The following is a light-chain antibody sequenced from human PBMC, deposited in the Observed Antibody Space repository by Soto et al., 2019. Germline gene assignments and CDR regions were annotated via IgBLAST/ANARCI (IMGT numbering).Light chain of an antibody. CDR2: EVS. CDR1: SSDVGGYNY. CDR3: SSYTSSSNPYV. V-gene: IGLV2-14*01. J-gene: IGLJ1*01. Sequence: QSVLTQPASVSGSPGQSITISCTGTSSDVGGYNYVSWYQQHPGKAPKLMIYEVSNRPSGVSNRFSGSKSGNTASLTISGLQADDEADYYCSSYTSSSNPYVFGTGTKLTVL.